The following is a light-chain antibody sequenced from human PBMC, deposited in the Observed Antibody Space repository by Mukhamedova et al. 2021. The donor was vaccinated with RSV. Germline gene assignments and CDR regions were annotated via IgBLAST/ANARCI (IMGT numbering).Light chain of an antibody. CDR3: FAYAGTGNLV. V-gene: IGLV2-11*03. CDR2: DVS. CDR1: VGGYEY. J-gene: IGLJ2*01. Sequence: VGGYEYVSWYQQHPGKASKLLLYDVSRRPSGVSARFSGSRSGHTASLTISGLQAEDEASYYCFAYAGTGNLVFGGGTNLTVL.